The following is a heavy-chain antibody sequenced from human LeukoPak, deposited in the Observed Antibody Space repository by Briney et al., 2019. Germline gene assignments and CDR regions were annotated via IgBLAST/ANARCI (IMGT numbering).Heavy chain of an antibody. Sequence: ASVKVSCKASGYTFTSYGISWVRQAPGQGLEWMGWISAYNGNTNYAQKLQGRVTMTTDTSTSTAYMELGSLRSDDTAVYYCARLSGWYPKVEFYYFDYWGQGTLVTVSS. CDR2: ISAYNGNT. J-gene: IGHJ4*02. D-gene: IGHD6-19*01. CDR3: ARLSGWYPKVEFYYFDY. CDR1: GYTFTSYG. V-gene: IGHV1-18*01.